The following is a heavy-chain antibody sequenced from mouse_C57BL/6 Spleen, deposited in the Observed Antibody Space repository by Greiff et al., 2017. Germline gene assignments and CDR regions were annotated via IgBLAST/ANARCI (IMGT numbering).Heavy chain of an antibody. CDR3: ARSEGYYLDNYYAMDY. Sequence: QVQLQQSGAELVKPGASVKISCKASGYAFSSYWMNWVKQRPGKGLEWIGQIYPGDGDTNYNGKFKGKATLTADKSSSTAYMQLSSLTSEDSAVYFCARSEGYYLDNYYAMDYWGQGTSVTVSS. CDR2: IYPGDGDT. D-gene: IGHD2-3*01. CDR1: GYAFSSYW. V-gene: IGHV1-80*01. J-gene: IGHJ4*01.